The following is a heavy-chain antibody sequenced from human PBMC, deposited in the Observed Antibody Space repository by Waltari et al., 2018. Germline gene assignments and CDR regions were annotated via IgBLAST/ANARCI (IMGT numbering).Heavy chain of an antibody. D-gene: IGHD3-3*01. J-gene: IGHJ5*02. CDR3: ARGRDVFANFDYNWFDT. CDR1: GYTFINYE. CDR2: VNPNSGAT. V-gene: IGHV1-8*02. Sequence: QVQLVQSGAEVLRPGASVKVSCQASGYTFINYEINRVRQAAGQGLEWMGWVNPNSGATAYAQKFQGRITMTWDTSISTAYMELSNLRSDDTAVLYCARGRDVFANFDYNWFDTWGPGTLVTVSS.